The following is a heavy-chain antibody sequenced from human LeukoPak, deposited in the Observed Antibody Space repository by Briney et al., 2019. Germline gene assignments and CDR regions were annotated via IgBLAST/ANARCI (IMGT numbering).Heavy chain of an antibody. CDR1: GFTFDDYA. CDR3: AKDKNYDSSGVDY. V-gene: IGHV3-9*01. Sequence: SLRLSCAASGFTFDDYAMHWVRQAPGKGLEWVSGISWNSGSIGYADSVKGRFTISRDNAKNSLYLQMNSLRAEDTALYYCAKDKNYDSSGVDYWGQGTLVTVSS. J-gene: IGHJ4*02. CDR2: ISWNSGSI. D-gene: IGHD3-22*01.